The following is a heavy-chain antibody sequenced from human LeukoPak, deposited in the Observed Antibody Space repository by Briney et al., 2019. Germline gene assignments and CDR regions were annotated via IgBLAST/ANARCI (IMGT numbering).Heavy chain of an antibody. V-gene: IGHV3-21*01. D-gene: IGHD3-9*01. CDR3: SRDLPAYDILTGYYTGGADY. Sequence: GGSLRLSCAASGFTFSSYSMNWVRQAPGKGLEWVSSISSSSSYIYYADSVKGRFTTSRDNAKNSLYLQMNSLRAEDTAVYYCSRDLPAYDILTGYYTGGADYWGQGTLVTVSS. CDR1: GFTFSSYS. J-gene: IGHJ4*02. CDR2: ISSSSSYI.